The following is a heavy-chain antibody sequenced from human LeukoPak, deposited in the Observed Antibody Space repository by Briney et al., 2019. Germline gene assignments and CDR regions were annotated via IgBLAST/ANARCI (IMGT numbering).Heavy chain of an antibody. V-gene: IGHV1-69*05. CDR3: ARDKGIAAAGTWGSFDY. D-gene: IGHD6-13*01. J-gene: IGHJ4*02. CDR2: IIPIFGTA. CDR1: GGTFSSYA. Sequence: GASVKVSCKASGGTFSSYAISWVRQAPGQGLEWMGGIIPIFGTANYAQKFQSRVTITTDESTSTAYMELSSLRSEDTAVYYCARDKGIAAAGTWGSFDYWGQGTLVTVSS.